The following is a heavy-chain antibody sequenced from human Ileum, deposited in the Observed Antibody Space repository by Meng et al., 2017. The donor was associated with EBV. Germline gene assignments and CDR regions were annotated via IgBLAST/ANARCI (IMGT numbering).Heavy chain of an antibody. D-gene: IGHD2/OR15-2a*01. J-gene: IGHJ4*02. CDR1: GGSFSTYT. CDR3: ARGRGNQPLFDF. Sequence: QVQLVQSGAEVKKPXSSVKVACKTSGGSFSTYTFSWVRQAPGQGLEWMGGLIPVLNKAKSAPRFQDRVTFTADETTTTAYMELSSQTFEDTAVYFCARGRGNQPLFDFWGQGTLVTVSS. CDR2: LIPVLNKA. V-gene: IGHV1-69*10.